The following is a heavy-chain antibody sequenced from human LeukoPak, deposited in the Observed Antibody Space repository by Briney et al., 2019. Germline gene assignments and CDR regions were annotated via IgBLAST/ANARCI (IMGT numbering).Heavy chain of an antibody. Sequence: SETLSLTCTVSGGSVSSGSYYWSWIRQPPGKGLEWIGEINHSGSTNYNPSLKSRVTISVDTSKNQFSLKLSSVTAADTAVYYCARGKRRIGGLDYWGQGTLVTVSS. V-gene: IGHV4-39*07. CDR1: GGSVSSGSYY. D-gene: IGHD1-1*01. CDR3: ARGKRRIGGLDY. CDR2: INHSGST. J-gene: IGHJ4*02.